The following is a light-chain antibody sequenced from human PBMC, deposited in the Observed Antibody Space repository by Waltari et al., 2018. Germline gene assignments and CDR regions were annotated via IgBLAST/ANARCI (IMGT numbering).Light chain of an antibody. V-gene: IGLV3-21*01. Sequence: SYVLTQTPPASAAPGKTATIACGGTNVGGKSIQWYQQKPGQAPVLVVHDDNARPSWIPDRCPGSNSGETATLTISRVEVGDEADYYCQVWYSSPETVVFGGGTKLTVL. CDR1: NVGGKS. CDR2: DDN. J-gene: IGLJ2*01. CDR3: QVWYSSPETVV.